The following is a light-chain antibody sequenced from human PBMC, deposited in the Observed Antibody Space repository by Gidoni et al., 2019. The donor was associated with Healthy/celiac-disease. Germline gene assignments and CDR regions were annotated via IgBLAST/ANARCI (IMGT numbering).Light chain of an antibody. CDR2: AAS. V-gene: IGKV1-39*01. Sequence: DIQMTQSPSSLSASVGERVTITCRASQSISSYLNWYQQKPGKAPKLLIYAASSLQSGVPSRFSGSRSGTDFTLTISSLQPEDFATYYCQQSYSTLWTFGQGTKVEIK. J-gene: IGKJ1*01. CDR1: QSISSY. CDR3: QQSYSTLWT.